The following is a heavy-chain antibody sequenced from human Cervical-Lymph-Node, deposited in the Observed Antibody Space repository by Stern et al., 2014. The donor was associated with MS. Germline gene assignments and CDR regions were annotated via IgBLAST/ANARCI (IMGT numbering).Heavy chain of an antibody. CDR1: GGTFSGLA. J-gene: IGHJ6*02. CDR2: IIPILATP. V-gene: IGHV1-69*01. CDR3: ATPTAVTGGIMDF. D-gene: IGHD4-17*01. Sequence: VQLVQSGAEVQKPGSSVKVSCKASGGTFSGLALNWVRQAPGQGLEWVGGIIPILATPNYAQKIRGSVTITADPSTSAVYLELGSMRSDDTAVYYCATPTAVTGGIMDFWGQGTTVTVSS.